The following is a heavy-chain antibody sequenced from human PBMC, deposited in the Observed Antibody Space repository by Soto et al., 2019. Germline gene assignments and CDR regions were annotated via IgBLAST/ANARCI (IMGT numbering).Heavy chain of an antibody. CDR1: GYSFTTYS. CDR3: AKGGYCSTTSCVSWFDP. Sequence: QVHLEQSGAVVKKPEASVKVACKASGYSFTTYSMHWVRQAPGQRPEWIGWLNAGNGDTKYSQALQGRVTITVDTSATTVYPELSSLTSEDTAVYYCAKGGYCSTTSCVSWFDPWGQGTQVTVSP. J-gene: IGHJ5*02. CDR2: LNAGNGDT. D-gene: IGHD2-2*01. V-gene: IGHV1-3*01.